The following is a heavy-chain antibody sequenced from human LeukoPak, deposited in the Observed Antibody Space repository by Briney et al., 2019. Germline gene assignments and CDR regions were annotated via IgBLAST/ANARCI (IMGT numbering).Heavy chain of an antibody. CDR2: ISASGSST. J-gene: IGHJ5*02. D-gene: IGHD5/OR15-5a*01. Sequence: PGGSLRLSCAASGFTFSSSSMSWVRQAPGKGLEWVSGISASGSSTYYADSAKGRFTISRDNSNKTLYLQMHSLRVEDTAQYYCVRASVSWGQGILVAVSS. CDR1: GFTFSSSS. CDR3: VRASVS. V-gene: IGHV3-23*01.